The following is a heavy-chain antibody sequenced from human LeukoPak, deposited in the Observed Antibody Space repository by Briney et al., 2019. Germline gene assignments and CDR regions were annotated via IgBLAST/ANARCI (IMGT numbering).Heavy chain of an antibody. J-gene: IGHJ6*03. D-gene: IGHD6-6*01. Sequence: GGSLRLSCAASGFTFSSYAMSWVRQAPGKGLEWVSYISSSSSTIYYADSVKGRFTISRDNAKNSLYLQMNSLRAEDTAVYYCAKDCCSSSDYYYYMDVWGKGTTVTVSS. CDR1: GFTFSSYA. CDR3: AKDCCSSSDYYYYMDV. V-gene: IGHV3-48*01. CDR2: ISSSSSTI.